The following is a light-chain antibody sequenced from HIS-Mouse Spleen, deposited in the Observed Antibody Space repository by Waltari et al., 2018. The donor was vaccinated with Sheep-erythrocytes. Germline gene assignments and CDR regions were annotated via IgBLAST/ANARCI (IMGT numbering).Light chain of an antibody. CDR1: RSDVGGYNY. CDR3: CSYTSSSTLYV. Sequence: QSALTQPRSVSGSPGQSVTIPCTGTRSDVGGYNYVSWYQQHPGKAPKLMIYDVSKRPSGVPDRFSGSKSGNTASLTISGLQAEDEADYYCCSYTSSSTLYVFGTGTKVTVL. CDR2: DVS. J-gene: IGLJ1*01. V-gene: IGLV2-11*01.